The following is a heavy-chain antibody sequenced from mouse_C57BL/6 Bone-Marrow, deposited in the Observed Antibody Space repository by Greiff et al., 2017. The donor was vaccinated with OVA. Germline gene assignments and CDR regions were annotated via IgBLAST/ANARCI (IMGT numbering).Heavy chain of an antibody. J-gene: IGHJ1*03. Sequence: EVHLVESGGGLVQPGGSLKLSCAASGFTFSDYYMYWVRQTPEKRLEWVAYISNGGGSTYYPDTVKGRFTISRDNAKNTLYLQMSRLKSEDTAMYYCAKLGRNWYFDVWGTGTTVTVSS. V-gene: IGHV5-12*01. CDR3: AKLGRNWYFDV. CDR2: ISNGGGST. CDR1: GFTFSDYY. D-gene: IGHD4-1*01.